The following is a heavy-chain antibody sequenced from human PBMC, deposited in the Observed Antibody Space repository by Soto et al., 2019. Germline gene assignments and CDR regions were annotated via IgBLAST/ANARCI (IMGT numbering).Heavy chain of an antibody. CDR1: GFTFSNHW. Sequence: EVQLVESGGGLVQPGGSLRLSCAGSGFTFSNHWIHWVRQPPGKGLLWVSRISPDGSSTNYAGSAEGRFTVSRDNARKTPFLEMNSLNIEEAAGYYCVRATSGWSGIDYWGQGTRVTVSS. CDR2: ISPDGSST. V-gene: IGHV3-74*01. J-gene: IGHJ4*02. D-gene: IGHD6-13*01. CDR3: VRATSGWSGIDY.